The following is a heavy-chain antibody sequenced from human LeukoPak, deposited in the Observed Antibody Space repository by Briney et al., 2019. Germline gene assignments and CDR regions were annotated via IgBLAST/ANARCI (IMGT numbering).Heavy chain of an antibody. Sequence: PGGSLRLSCAASGFTFDDYGMSWVRQAPGKGLEWVSGINWNGGSTGYADSVKGRFTISRDNAKNSLYLQMNSLRAEDTAVYYCASDMVRGVISYDAFDIWGQGTMVTVSS. J-gene: IGHJ3*02. D-gene: IGHD3-10*01. CDR1: GFTFDDYG. CDR3: ASDMVRGVISYDAFDI. CDR2: INWNGGST. V-gene: IGHV3-20*04.